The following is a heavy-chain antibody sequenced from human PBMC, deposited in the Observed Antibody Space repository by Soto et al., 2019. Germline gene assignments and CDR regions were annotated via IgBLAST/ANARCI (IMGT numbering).Heavy chain of an antibody. CDR3: AKDTAPGFYDANGHLDY. D-gene: IGHD2-8*01. Sequence: GGSLRLSCVVSGISFDDYAMHWFRQVPGKGLEWVSGINWDSGDIGYADSVKGRFTISRDNAKNSLYLQMNSLKTEDTALYYCAKDTAPGFYDANGHLDYWGQGTPVTVSS. V-gene: IGHV3-9*01. CDR2: INWDSGDI. CDR1: GISFDDYA. J-gene: IGHJ4*02.